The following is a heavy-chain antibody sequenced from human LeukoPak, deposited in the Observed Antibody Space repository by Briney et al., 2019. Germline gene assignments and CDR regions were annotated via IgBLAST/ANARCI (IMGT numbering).Heavy chain of an antibody. V-gene: IGHV1-2*02. CDR1: GYTFTGYY. CDR3: ARGPITIFGVVKYYYYYGMDV. D-gene: IGHD3-3*01. Sequence: GASVTVSCTASGYTFTGYYMHWVRQAPGQGLEWMGWINPNSGGTNYAQKFQGRVTMTRDTSISTAYMELSRLRSDDTAVYYCARGPITIFGVVKYYYYYGMDVWGQGTTVTVSS. CDR2: INPNSGGT. J-gene: IGHJ6*02.